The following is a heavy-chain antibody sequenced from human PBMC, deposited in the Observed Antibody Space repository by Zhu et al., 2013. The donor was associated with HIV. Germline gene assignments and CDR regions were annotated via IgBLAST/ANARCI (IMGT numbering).Heavy chain of an antibody. CDR1: GGTFSSYA. D-gene: IGHD5-18*01. CDR3: ARTLYGYLSWFDP. CDR2: IIPIFGTA. Sequence: QVQLVQSGPEIKKPGSSVRVSCKASGGTFSSYAISWVRQAPGQGLEWMGGIIPIFGTANYAQKFQDRVTITADESTSTAYMELSSLRSEDTAVYYCARTLYGYLSWFDPWGQGTLVTVSS. J-gene: IGHJ5*02. V-gene: IGHV1-69*01.